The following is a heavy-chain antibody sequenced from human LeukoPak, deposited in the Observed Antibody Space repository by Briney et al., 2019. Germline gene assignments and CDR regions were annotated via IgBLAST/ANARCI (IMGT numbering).Heavy chain of an antibody. J-gene: IGHJ5*02. CDR1: GGSIGSYY. Sequence: PSETLSLTCTVSGGSIGSYYWSWIRQPPGKGLEWIGYIYYSGSTNYNPSLESRVTISVDTSKNQFSLKLSSVTAADTAVYYCARDLSIGYSYGIWFNPWGQGTLVTVSS. CDR3: ARDLSIGYSYGIWFNP. V-gene: IGHV4-59*01. CDR2: IYYSGST. D-gene: IGHD5-18*01.